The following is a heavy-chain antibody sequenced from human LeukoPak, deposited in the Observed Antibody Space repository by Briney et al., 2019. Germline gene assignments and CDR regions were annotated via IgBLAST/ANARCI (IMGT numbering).Heavy chain of an antibody. D-gene: IGHD3-16*01. V-gene: IGHV3-23*01. J-gene: IGHJ5*02. CDR1: GFTFGSYD. Sequence: PGGALRLSCAASGFTFGSYDMTWVRQAPGKGLEWVSAISGGGGSTYYADSVKGRFTISRDNSKNTLYLQMNSLRAEDTAVYYCAKKLGFDPWGQGTLVTVSS. CDR3: AKKLGFDP. CDR2: ISGGGGST.